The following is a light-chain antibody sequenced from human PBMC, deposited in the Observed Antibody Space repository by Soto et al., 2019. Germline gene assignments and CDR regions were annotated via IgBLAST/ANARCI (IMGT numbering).Light chain of an antibody. CDR1: SSDVGSYNL. Sequence: QSALTQPASVSGSPGQSITISCTGTSSDVGSYNLVSWFQQHPGEAPKLMIYEGTRRPSGVSNRFSASKSGNTASLTISGLQAEDEAHYYCCSYAGSDTMLFGGGTKLPS. J-gene: IGLJ2*01. CDR3: CSYAGSDTML. V-gene: IGLV2-23*01. CDR2: EGT.